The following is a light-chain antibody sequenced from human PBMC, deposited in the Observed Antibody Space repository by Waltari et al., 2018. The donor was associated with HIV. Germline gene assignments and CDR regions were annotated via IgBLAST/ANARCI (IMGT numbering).Light chain of an antibody. V-gene: IGLV2-14*01. CDR3: NAYTISSTLGV. CDR1: SSDVGGYNY. J-gene: IGLJ3*02. Sequence: QSALTQPASVSGSPGQSITISCTGTSSDVGGYNYVSWYQQHPGKAPKLMIYEVPTRPSGVSNCFSGSKSGNTASLTISGLQAEDEADYYCNAYTISSTLGVFGGGTKLTVL. CDR2: EVP.